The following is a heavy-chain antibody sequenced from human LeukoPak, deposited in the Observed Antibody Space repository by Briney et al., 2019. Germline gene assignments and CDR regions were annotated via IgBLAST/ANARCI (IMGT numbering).Heavy chain of an antibody. CDR2: ISYDGSNK. CDR3: AKDWKLDGYIISSFDY. J-gene: IGHJ4*02. Sequence: GGSLRLSCAASGFTFSSYAMHWVRQAPGKGLEWVAVISYDGSNKYYADSVKGRFTISRDNSKNTLYLQMNSLRAEDTAVYYCAKDWKLDGYIISSFDYWGQGTLVTVSS. D-gene: IGHD5-24*01. V-gene: IGHV3-30*04. CDR1: GFTFSSYA.